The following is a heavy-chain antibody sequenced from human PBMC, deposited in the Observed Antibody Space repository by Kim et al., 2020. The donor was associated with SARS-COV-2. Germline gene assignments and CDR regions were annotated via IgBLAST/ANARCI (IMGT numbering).Heavy chain of an antibody. V-gene: IGHV4-59*09. Sequence: SNPSLKGRVTLSVDTAKNQFFLKLTSVTAADSAIYYCARGSKRGYGEYDYWGQGALVTVSS. CDR3: ARGSKRGYGEYDY. D-gene: IGHD1-26*01. J-gene: IGHJ4*02.